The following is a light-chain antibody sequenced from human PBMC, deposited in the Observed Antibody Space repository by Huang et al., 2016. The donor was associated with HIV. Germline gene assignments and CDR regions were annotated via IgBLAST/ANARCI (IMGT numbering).Light chain of an antibody. V-gene: IGKV1-39*01. CDR3: QQSYSPSPFT. Sequence: DIQMTQSPSSLSASIGDRVIITCRASQDIGRLLNWYQQKPGKAPQLLIYEAAVLQTGVPSMFSGSGSGTHFTLTIRSLLPEDFATYYCQQSYSPSPFTFGLGTILDI. CDR1: QDIGRL. J-gene: IGKJ2*01. CDR2: EAA.